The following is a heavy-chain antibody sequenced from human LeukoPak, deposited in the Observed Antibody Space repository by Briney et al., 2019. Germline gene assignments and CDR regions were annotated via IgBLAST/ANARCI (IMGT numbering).Heavy chain of an antibody. V-gene: IGHV1-18*01. Sequence: ASVKVSCKASGYTFTSYGISWVRQAPGQGLEWMGWTSAYNGNTNYAQKLQGRVTMTTDTSTSTAYMELRSLRSDDTAVYYCARECSKVVGSCGFDYWGQGTLVAVSS. CDR2: TSAYNGNT. J-gene: IGHJ4*02. D-gene: IGHD1-26*01. CDR1: GYTFTSYG. CDR3: ARECSKVVGSCGFDY.